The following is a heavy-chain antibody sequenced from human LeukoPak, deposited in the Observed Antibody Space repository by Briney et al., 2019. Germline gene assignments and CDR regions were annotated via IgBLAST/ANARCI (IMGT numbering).Heavy chain of an antibody. V-gene: IGHV4-38-2*02. J-gene: IGHJ6*03. Sequence: RASETLSLTCTVSGYSISSGYYWGWIRQPPGKGLEWIGTIYHSGSTYYNPSLKSRVTISVDTSKNQFSLRLSSVTAADTAVYYCARVSYNYNMDDWGKGTTVTVAS. CDR2: IYHSGST. CDR1: GYSISSGYY. CDR3: ARVSYNYNMDD.